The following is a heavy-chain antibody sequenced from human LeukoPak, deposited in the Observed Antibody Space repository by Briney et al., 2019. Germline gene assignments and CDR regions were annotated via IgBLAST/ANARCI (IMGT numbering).Heavy chain of an antibody. D-gene: IGHD3-16*01. CDR3: AKGGPYYDYPSDS. V-gene: IGHV3-9*01. CDR1: GFIFNNYA. CDR2: ITCNSDTK. J-gene: IGHJ4*02. Sequence: PGGSLRLSCAASGFIFNNYAMHWVRQVPGKGLEWVSSITCNSDTKYYADSVKGRFTISRDNAKNSLYLQMNSLRPEDTDLYYVAKGGPYYDYPSDSWGPGNLVTVSS.